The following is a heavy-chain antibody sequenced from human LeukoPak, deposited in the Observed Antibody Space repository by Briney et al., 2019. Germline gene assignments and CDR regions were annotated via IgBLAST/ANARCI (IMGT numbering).Heavy chain of an antibody. Sequence: GGSLRLSCAASGFTFSSFSMNWVRQAPGKGLEWVSYIRSGGTNTDYTGSVKGRFTISRDNAKNSLYLQMSSLRAEDTAVYYCARGRDYASYFDYWGQGTLVTVSS. CDR1: GFTFSSFS. J-gene: IGHJ4*02. V-gene: IGHV3-48*04. D-gene: IGHD4-17*01. CDR3: ARGRDYASYFDY. CDR2: IRSGGTNT.